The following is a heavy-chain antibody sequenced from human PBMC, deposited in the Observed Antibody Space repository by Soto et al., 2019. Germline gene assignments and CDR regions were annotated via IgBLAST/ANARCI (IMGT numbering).Heavy chain of an antibody. Sequence: ASVKVSCKPSGYTFTDYAILWVRQAPGQALEWLGWIAAGNGNTRFSQKFQGRVTITRDTSATTAYMELTSLRSEDTAVYYCAKGSRMWTPDYWGQGTLVTVSS. J-gene: IGHJ4*02. CDR1: GYTFTDYA. CDR2: IAAGNGNT. D-gene: IGHD2-21*01. CDR3: AKGSRMWTPDY. V-gene: IGHV1-3*01.